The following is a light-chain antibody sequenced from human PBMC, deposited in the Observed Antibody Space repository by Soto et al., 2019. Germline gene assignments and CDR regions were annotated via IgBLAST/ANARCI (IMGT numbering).Light chain of an antibody. Sequence: QTVVTQEPSFSVSPGGTVTLTCGLNSGSVSTSYYPNWCQQTPGQAPRTLIYSTNIRSSGVPDRFSGSILGNKAALTITGAQADDESTYYCVLYLGGGIWVFGGGTKVTVL. CDR1: SGSVSTSYY. J-gene: IGLJ3*02. CDR3: VLYLGGGIWV. V-gene: IGLV8-61*01. CDR2: STN.